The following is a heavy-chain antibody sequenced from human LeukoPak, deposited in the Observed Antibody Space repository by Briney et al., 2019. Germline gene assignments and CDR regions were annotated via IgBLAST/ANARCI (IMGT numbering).Heavy chain of an antibody. J-gene: IGHJ4*02. CDR3: ARNHYGHPLDY. CDR1: GGSISSSSYY. CDR2: IYYSGST. D-gene: IGHD4-17*01. V-gene: IGHV4-39*07. Sequence: SETLSLTCTVSGGSISSSSYYWGWIRQPPGKGLEWIGSIYYSGSTYYNPSLKSRVTISVDTSKNQFSLKLTSVTAADTAVYYCARNHYGHPLDYWGQGTLVTVSS.